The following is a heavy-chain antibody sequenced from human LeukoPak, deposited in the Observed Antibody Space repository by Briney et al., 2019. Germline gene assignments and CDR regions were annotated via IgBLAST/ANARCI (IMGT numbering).Heavy chain of an antibody. V-gene: IGHV4-34*01. D-gene: IGHD6-19*01. CDR2: INHSGST. Sequence: SETLSLTCAVYGESFSGYYWSWIRQPPGKGLEWIGEINHSGSTNYNPSLKSRVTISVDTSKNQFSLKLSSVTAADTAVYYCARVNTQWLVFGGRGFDPWGQGTLVTVSS. CDR1: GESFSGYY. CDR3: ARVNTQWLVFGGRGFDP. J-gene: IGHJ5*02.